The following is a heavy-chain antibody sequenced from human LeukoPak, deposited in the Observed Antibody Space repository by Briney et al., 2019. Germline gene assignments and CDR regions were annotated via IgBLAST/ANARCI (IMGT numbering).Heavy chain of an antibody. J-gene: IGHJ4*02. V-gene: IGHV3-15*04. CDR1: GLTFSNYW. Sequence: GGSLRLSCAASGLTFSNYWMDWVRQAPGKGLEWVGRIASRADGGSTHYAAPVKDRFIISRDNSKNTLYLQINSLKTEDTAVYYCTTLAAGKFDYWGQGTLVTVSS. CDR3: TTLAAGKFDY. CDR2: IASRADGGST. D-gene: IGHD6-13*01.